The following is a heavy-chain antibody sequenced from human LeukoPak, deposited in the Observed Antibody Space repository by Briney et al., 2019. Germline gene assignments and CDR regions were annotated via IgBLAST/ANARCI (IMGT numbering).Heavy chain of an antibody. Sequence: SVKVSCKASGGTFSSYAISWIRQAPGQGLEWMGGIIPIFGTANYAQKFQGRVTINADESTSTAYMDLSNLRSEDTAVYYCARGIVVVPPSPYYFDYWGQGTLVTVSS. J-gene: IGHJ4*02. CDR3: ARGIVVVPPSPYYFDY. V-gene: IGHV1-69*01. CDR2: IIPIFGTA. D-gene: IGHD2-2*01. CDR1: GGTFSSYA.